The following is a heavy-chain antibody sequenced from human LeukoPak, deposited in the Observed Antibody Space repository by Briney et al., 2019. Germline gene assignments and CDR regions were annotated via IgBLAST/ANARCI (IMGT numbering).Heavy chain of an antibody. CDR3: GASRQYVGAFDI. Sequence: GGSLRLSCAASGFTFSSYAMSWVRQPPGKGLEWSSYISSSSTIIKYADSVRGRFTISRDDARESLYLQMSSLRADDTAIYYCGASRQYVGAFDIWGQGTLVTVSS. D-gene: IGHD3-16*01. J-gene: IGHJ3*02. CDR2: ISSSSTII. V-gene: IGHV3-48*04. CDR1: GFTFSSYA.